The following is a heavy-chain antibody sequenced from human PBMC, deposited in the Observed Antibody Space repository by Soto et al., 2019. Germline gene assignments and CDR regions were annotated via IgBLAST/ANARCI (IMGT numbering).Heavy chain of an antibody. V-gene: IGHV3-23*01. Sequence: GGSLRLSCVASGFTISRYAMSWVRQAPGKGLEWVSAISGSGGSTYYADSVKGRFTISRDNSKNTLYLQMNSLRPEDTAVYYCAKVAIFWDYRGQGTLVTVSS. CDR2: ISGSGGST. CDR1: GFTISRYA. CDR3: AKVAIFWDY. J-gene: IGHJ4*02. D-gene: IGHD3-9*01.